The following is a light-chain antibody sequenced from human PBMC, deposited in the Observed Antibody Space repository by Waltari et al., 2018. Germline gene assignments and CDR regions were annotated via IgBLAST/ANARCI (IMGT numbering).Light chain of an antibody. CDR2: KAY. J-gene: IGKJ1*01. V-gene: IGKV1-5*03. CDR3: KKYNSYPT. CDR1: PTSRSW. Sequence: PGSPTSRSWLAWNQQKAGKAHKLLIYKAYSLESGVPSRFSAGGYGTEFTLTISSLQPDDFATYYCKKYNSYPTSGQGTKVEIK.